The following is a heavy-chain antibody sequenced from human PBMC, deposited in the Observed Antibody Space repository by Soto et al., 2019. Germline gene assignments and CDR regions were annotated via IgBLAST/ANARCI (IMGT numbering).Heavy chain of an antibody. CDR1: GYTFTSYG. CDR3: ARVWYYDSSGYYPLNPNYGMDV. D-gene: IGHD3-22*01. V-gene: IGHV1-18*01. J-gene: IGHJ6*02. Sequence: ASVKVACKASGYTFTSYGISWVRQAPGQGLEWMGWISAYNGNTNYAQKLQGRVTMTTDTSTSTAYMELRSLRSDDTAVYYCARVWYYDSSGYYPLNPNYGMDVWGQGTTVTVSS. CDR2: ISAYNGNT.